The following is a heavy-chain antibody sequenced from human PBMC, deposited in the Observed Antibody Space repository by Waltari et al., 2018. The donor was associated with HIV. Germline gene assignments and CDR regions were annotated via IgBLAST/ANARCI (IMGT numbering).Heavy chain of an antibody. CDR1: GYTFTGHY. J-gene: IGHJ1*01. CDR2: INPNSGGT. Sequence: QVQLVQSGAEVKKPGASVKVSCKASGYTFTGHYMHWVRQAPGKGLEWMGWINPNSGGTNYAQKFQGRVTMTRDTSISTAYMELSRLRSDDTAVYYCARSPYQSMIVVVRYFQHWGQGTLVTVSS. D-gene: IGHD3-22*01. V-gene: IGHV1-2*02. CDR3: ARSPYQSMIVVVRYFQH.